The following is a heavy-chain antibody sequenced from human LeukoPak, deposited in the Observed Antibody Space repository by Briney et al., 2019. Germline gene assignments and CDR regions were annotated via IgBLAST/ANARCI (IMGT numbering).Heavy chain of an antibody. V-gene: IGHV3-64*04. J-gene: IGHJ4*02. D-gene: IGHD3-22*01. Sequence: PGGSLRLSCSASGFTFSSYAMHWVRQAPGKGLEYVSAISSNGGSTYYTDSVKGRFTISRDNSKNTLYLQMNSLRTEDTAVYYCARGDSLVVLLPEFDYWGQGTLVTVSS. CDR1: GFTFSSYA. CDR2: ISSNGGST. CDR3: ARGDSLVVLLPEFDY.